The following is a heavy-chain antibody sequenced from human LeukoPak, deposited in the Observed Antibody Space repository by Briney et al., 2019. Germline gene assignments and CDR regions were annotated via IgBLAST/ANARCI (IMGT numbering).Heavy chain of an antibody. CDR2: IYSGVPT. J-gene: IGHJ3*02. D-gene: IGHD5-24*01. Sequence: WGSLRLSCAASGFTVSSNYMSWVRQAPGKGLEWVSVIYSGVPTYYADSVKGRFTISRDNSKNTLYLQMNSLRAEDTAVYYCARDRGPTRAFDIWGQGTMVTVS. CDR3: ARDRGPTRAFDI. CDR1: GFTVSSNY. V-gene: IGHV3-53*01.